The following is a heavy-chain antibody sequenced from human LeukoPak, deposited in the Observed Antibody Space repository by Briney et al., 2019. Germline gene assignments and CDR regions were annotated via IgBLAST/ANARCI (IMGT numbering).Heavy chain of an antibody. CDR3: ARDLRGSSSWSDY. Sequence: GGSLRLSCAASGFTFSSYSMNWVRQAPGKGLEWVSSISSSSSYIYYADSVKGRFTISRDNAKNSLYLQMNSLRAEDTAVYYCARDLRGSSSWSDYWGQGTLVTVSS. CDR1: GFTFSSYS. CDR2: ISSSSSYI. D-gene: IGHD6-13*01. J-gene: IGHJ4*02. V-gene: IGHV3-21*01.